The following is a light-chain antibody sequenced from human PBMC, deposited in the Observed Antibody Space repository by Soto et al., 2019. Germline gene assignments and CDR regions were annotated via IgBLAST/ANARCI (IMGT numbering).Light chain of an antibody. CDR2: END. J-gene: IGLJ3*02. Sequence: QSALTQPPSVSAAPGQKVTISCSGSTSNIRNNYVSWYQQLPGTAPKLLIYENDKRPSGIPDRFSGSKSGASATLGITGLQTGDEADYYCGKWATSLSSGVFGGGTKLTVL. CDR1: TSNIRNNY. V-gene: IGLV1-51*02. CDR3: GKWATSLSSGV.